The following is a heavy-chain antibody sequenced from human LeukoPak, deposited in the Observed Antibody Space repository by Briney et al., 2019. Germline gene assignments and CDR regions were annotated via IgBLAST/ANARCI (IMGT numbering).Heavy chain of an antibody. Sequence: GGSLRLSCAASGFILSTHGMHWVRQTPDEGLEWVAFIRSDSSYIYYLESVKGRFTVSRDNSKNTLFLQMHSLRPEDTAVYYCVKDPSGAAAAGTFDYWGQGTLVTVSS. CDR2: IRSDSSYI. D-gene: IGHD6-13*01. CDR1: GFILSTHG. V-gene: IGHV3-30*02. J-gene: IGHJ4*02. CDR3: VKDPSGAAAAGTFDY.